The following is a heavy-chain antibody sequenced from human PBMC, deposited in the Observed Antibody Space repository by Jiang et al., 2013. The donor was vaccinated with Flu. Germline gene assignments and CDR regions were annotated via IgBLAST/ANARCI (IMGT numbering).Heavy chain of an antibody. V-gene: IGHV5-51*01. CDR2: IYPGDSDT. J-gene: IGHJ3*02. CDR3: ARLQISSGWFGAFDI. Sequence: GAEVKKPGESLKISCKGSGYSFTSYWIGWVRQMPGKGLEWMGIIYPGDSDTRYSPSFQGQVTISADKSISTAYLQWSSLKASDTAMYYCARLQISSGWFGAFDIWGQGTMVTVSS. D-gene: IGHD6-19*01. CDR1: GYSFTSYW.